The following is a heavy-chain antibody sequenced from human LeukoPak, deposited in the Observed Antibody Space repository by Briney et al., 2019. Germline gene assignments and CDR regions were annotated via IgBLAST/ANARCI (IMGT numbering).Heavy chain of an antibody. Sequence: GRSLRLSCAASGFTFSSYAMHWVRQAPGKGLEWVAVISYDGSNKYYADSVKGRFTISRDNSKNTLYLQMNSLRAEDTAVYYCARGGRVASCDYWGQGTLVTVSS. V-gene: IGHV3-30-3*01. CDR2: ISYDGSNK. CDR1: GFTFSSYA. CDR3: ARGGRVASCDY. D-gene: IGHD2-2*01. J-gene: IGHJ4*02.